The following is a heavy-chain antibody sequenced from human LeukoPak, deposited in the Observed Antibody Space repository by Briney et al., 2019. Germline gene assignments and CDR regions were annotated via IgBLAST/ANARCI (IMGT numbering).Heavy chain of an antibody. CDR1: GGSVSSGSYY. CDR3: ARDPLGEGY. J-gene: IGHJ4*02. Sequence: SETRSLTCTVSGGSVSSGSYYWSWIRQPPGKGLEWIGYIYYSGSTNYNPSLKSRVTISVDTSKNQFSLKLSSVTAADTAVYYCARDPLGEGYWGQGTLVTVSS. CDR2: IYYSGST. D-gene: IGHD3-10*01. V-gene: IGHV4-61*01.